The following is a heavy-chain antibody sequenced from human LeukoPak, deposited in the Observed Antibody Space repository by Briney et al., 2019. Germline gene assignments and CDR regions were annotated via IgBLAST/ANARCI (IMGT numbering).Heavy chain of an antibody. D-gene: IGHD1-7*01. CDR3: ARVTGTTLYYYMDV. CDR1: GGSISSYY. J-gene: IGHJ6*03. Sequence: SETLSLTCTVSGGSISSYYWSWIRQPAGKGLEWIGRIYTSGSTNYNPSLKSRVTMSVDTSKNQFSLKLSSVTAADTAVYYCARVTGTTLYYYMDVWGKGTTVTVSS. CDR2: IYTSGST. V-gene: IGHV4-4*07.